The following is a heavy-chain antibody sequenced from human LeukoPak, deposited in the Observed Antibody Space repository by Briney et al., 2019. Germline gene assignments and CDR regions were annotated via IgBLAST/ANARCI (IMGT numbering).Heavy chain of an antibody. D-gene: IGHD3-16*02. Sequence: ASVKVSCKASGYTFTGYYMHWVRQAPGQGLEWMGRINPNSGGINYAQKFQGRVTMTRDTSISTAYMELSRLRSDDTAVYYCTSWITFGGVIVDDWFDPWGQGTLVTVSS. V-gene: IGHV1-2*06. J-gene: IGHJ5*02. CDR2: INPNSGGI. CDR1: GYTFTGYY. CDR3: TSWITFGGVIVDDWFDP.